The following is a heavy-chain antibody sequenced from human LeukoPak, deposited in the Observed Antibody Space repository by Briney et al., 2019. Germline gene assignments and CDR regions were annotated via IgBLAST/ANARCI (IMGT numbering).Heavy chain of an antibody. V-gene: IGHV1-8*02. CDR1: EGTFCSYA. CDR3: ARDNGGTAMAYYYYYYMDV. Sequence: ASVKLSCKASEGTFCSYAISWVRQAPGQRLEWMGWMNPNSGNTGYAQKFQGRVTMTRNTSISTAYMELSSLRSEDTAVYYCARDNGGTAMAYYYYYYMDVWGKGTTVTISS. CDR2: MNPNSGNT. J-gene: IGHJ6*03. D-gene: IGHD5-18*01.